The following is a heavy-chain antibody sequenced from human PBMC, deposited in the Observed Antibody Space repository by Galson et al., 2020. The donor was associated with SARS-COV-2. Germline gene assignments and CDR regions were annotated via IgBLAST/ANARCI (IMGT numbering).Heavy chain of an antibody. CDR1: GFTFSDYA. V-gene: IGHV3-23*01. J-gene: IGHJ6*02. D-gene: IGHD3-22*01. CDR2: LSGSGYTT. CDR3: AKDGKGVYYDSSGYFAHTADAYFFYSGMDV. Sequence: GGSLRLSCTASGFTFSDYAMTWVRQAPGKGLEWVSTLSGSGYTTYDAGSVKGRFPISRDNSKNTLYLQMNSLRAEDSAIYYCAKDGKGVYYDSSGYFAHTADAYFFYSGMDVWGQGTTVTVSS.